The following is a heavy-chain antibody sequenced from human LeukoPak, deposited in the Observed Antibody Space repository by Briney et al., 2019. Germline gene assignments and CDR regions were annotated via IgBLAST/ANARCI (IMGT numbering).Heavy chain of an antibody. CDR3: ATSKGFSGFDY. Sequence: PGGSLRLSCAASGFTFSSYAMHWVRQAPGKGLEWVAVISYDGSNKYYADSVKGRFTISRDNSKSTLYLQMNSLRAEDTAVYYCATSKGFSGFDYWGQGTLVTVSS. CDR1: GFTFSSYA. CDR2: ISYDGSNK. D-gene: IGHD2/OR15-2a*01. J-gene: IGHJ4*02. V-gene: IGHV3-30*04.